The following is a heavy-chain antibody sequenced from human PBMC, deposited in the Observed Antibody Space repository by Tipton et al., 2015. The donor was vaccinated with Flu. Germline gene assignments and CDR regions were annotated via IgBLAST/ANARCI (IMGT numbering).Heavy chain of an antibody. Sequence: LRLSCTVSGYSISSGYYWGWIRQPPGKGLEWIGNIYHSGATYYNPSLKGRVTISEDTSKNQFSLKLTSVTAADTAVYYCAGLRREERYYDTRGLLDWGQGTLVAVSS. CDR2: IYHSGAT. V-gene: IGHV4-38-2*02. CDR1: GYSISSGYY. D-gene: IGHD3-22*01. CDR3: AGLRREERYYDTRGLLD. J-gene: IGHJ1*01.